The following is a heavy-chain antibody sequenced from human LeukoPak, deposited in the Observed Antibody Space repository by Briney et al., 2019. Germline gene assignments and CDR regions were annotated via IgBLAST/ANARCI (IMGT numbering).Heavy chain of an antibody. CDR2: IYSNGST. CDR1: DGSIRSHY. V-gene: IGHV4-4*07. D-gene: IGHD3-10*01. Sequence: SETLSLTCTVSDGSIRSHYWSWIRQPAGKGVEWIGRIYSNGSTNYNPSLKSRVTISLDKSKNQFSLKLTSVTAADTAVFYCARDAPYIVRGDILYYMDVWGKGTTVTVSS. J-gene: IGHJ6*03. CDR3: ARDAPYIVRGDILYYMDV.